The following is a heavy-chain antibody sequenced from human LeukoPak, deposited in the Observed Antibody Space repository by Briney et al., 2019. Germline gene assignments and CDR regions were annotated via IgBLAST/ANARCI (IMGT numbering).Heavy chain of an antibody. CDR3: ARDRIQITMVQGFIIDDYGMDV. CDR2: INSDGSRT. Sequence: GGSLRLSCAASGFTFSSHWMHWVRQAPGKGLVWVSRINSDGSRTNYADSLKGRFTISRDNAKNSLYLQMNSLRAEDTAVYYCARDRIQITMVQGFIIDDYGMDVWGKGTTVTVSS. CDR1: GFTFSSHW. D-gene: IGHD3-10*01. J-gene: IGHJ6*04. V-gene: IGHV3-74*01.